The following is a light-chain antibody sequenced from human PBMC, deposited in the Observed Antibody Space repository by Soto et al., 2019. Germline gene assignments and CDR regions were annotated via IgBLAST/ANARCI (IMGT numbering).Light chain of an antibody. CDR2: TSS. J-gene: IGKJ1*01. Sequence: DIQMTQSPSSLSASVGDKVTITCRASQSINTYLSWYQKKPGEPPNLLLYTSSSLRSWVPSRFSGSGSGTDFTLTISSLQPEDFATYYCQQTYTTPWTFGQGTKVEIK. V-gene: IGKV1-39*01. CDR3: QQTYTTPWT. CDR1: QSINTY.